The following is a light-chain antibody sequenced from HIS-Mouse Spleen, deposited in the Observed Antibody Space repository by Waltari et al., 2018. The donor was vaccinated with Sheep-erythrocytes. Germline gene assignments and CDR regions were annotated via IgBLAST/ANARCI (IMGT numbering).Light chain of an antibody. CDR1: SGINVGTYR. Sequence: QAVLTQPSSLSASPGASASLTCTLLSGINVGTYRIYWYQQKPGSPPQYPLRYKSDSDKQQGSGVPSRFSGSKDASANAWILLISGLQSEDEADYYCMIWHSSAWVFGGGTKLTVL. V-gene: IGLV5-45*02. CDR3: MIWHSSAWV. CDR2: YKSDSDK. J-gene: IGLJ3*02.